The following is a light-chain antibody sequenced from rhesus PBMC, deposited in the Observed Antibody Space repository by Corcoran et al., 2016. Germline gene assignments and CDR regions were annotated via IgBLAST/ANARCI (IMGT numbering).Light chain of an antibody. CDR2: KAS. CDR3: LQYTNSPFT. CDR1: QSISSW. Sequence: DIQMTQSPSSLSASVGDTVTITCRASQSISSWLDWYQQKPGKAPKLLIYKASSLQSGVPSRVSGSGSGTDFTLTISSLQPEDFATYYCLQYTNSPFTFCPGTKLDIK. J-gene: IGKJ3*01. V-gene: IGKV1-22*01.